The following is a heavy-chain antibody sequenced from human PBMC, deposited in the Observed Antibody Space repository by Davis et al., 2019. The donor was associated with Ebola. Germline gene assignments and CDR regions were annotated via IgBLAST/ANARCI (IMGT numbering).Heavy chain of an antibody. Sequence: AGSLRLSCAASGFTFSSYGMHWVRQAPGKGLEWVAVIWYDGSNKYYADSVKGRFTIFRDNSKNTLYLQMNSLRAEDTAVYYCARGSNPLFGVVVGCYYGMDVWGQGTTVTVSS. D-gene: IGHD3-3*01. J-gene: IGHJ6*02. V-gene: IGHV3-33*01. CDR1: GFTFSSYG. CDR3: ARGSNPLFGVVVGCYYGMDV. CDR2: IWYDGSNK.